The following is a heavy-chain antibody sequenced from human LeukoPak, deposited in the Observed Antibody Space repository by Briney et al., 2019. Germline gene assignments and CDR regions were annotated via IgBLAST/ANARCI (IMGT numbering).Heavy chain of an antibody. CDR3: TTFDY. Sequence: ASVKVSCKASGGTFSRRAISWVRQAPGQGLEWMGALIPFSGTTNYAQKFQGRVTMTRDMSMSTVYMELSSLRSEDTAVFYCTTFDYWGQGTLVTVSS. D-gene: IGHD1-1*01. CDR2: LIPFSGTT. J-gene: IGHJ4*02. V-gene: IGHV1-69*05. CDR1: GGTFSRRA.